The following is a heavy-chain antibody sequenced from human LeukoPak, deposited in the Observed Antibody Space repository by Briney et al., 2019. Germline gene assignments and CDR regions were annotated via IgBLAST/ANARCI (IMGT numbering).Heavy chain of an antibody. D-gene: IGHD3-22*01. Sequence: ASVKVSCKASGYTFTSYDINWVRQATGHGLPWMGWMNPNSGNTGYAQKFQGRVTMTRNTSISTAYMELSSLRSEDTAVYYCARGRLVRYYYDSSGTNDAFDIWGQGTIVTVSS. CDR2: MNPNSGNT. J-gene: IGHJ3*02. CDR1: GYTFTSYD. CDR3: ARGRLVRYYYDSSGTNDAFDI. V-gene: IGHV1-8*01.